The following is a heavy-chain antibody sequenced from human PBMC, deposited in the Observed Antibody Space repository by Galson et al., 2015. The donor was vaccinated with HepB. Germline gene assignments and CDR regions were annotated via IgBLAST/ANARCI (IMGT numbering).Heavy chain of an antibody. D-gene: IGHD3-22*01. J-gene: IGHJ1*01. Sequence: SLRLSCAASGFTFSSYGMHWIRQAPGKGLEWVAVIWYDGSNKYYADSVKGRFTISRDNSKNTLYLQMNSLRAEDTAVYYCARESERVVVAIGVFQHWGQGTLVTVSS. V-gene: IGHV3-33*01. CDR3: ARESERVVVAIGVFQH. CDR1: GFTFSSYG. CDR2: IWYDGSNK.